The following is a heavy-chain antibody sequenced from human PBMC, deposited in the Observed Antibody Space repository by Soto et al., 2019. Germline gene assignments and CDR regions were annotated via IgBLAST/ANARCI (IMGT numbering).Heavy chain of an antibody. CDR2: ISSSSSTI. V-gene: IGHV3-48*01. Sequence: EVQLVESGGGLVQPGGSLRLSCAASGFTFSSYSMNWVRQAPGKGLEWVSYISSSSSTIYYADSVKGRFTISRDNAKNSLYLQRNSLRAEDRAVYYCARGGGYDFWSGYLGWFDPWGQGTLVTVPS. CDR1: GFTFSSYS. J-gene: IGHJ5*02. CDR3: ARGGGYDFWSGYLGWFDP. D-gene: IGHD3-3*01.